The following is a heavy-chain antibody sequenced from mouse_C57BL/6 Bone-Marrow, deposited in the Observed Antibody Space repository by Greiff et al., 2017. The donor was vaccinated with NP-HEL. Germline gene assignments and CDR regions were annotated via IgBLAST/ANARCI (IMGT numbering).Heavy chain of an antibody. CDR1: GFTFSSYG. Sequence: EVKLMESGGDLVKPGGSLKLSCAASGFTFSSYGMSWVRQTPDKRLEWVATISSGGSYTYYPDSVKGRFTISRDNAKNTLYLQMSSLKSEDTAMYYCARPPCYGRAMDYWGQGTSVTVSS. J-gene: IGHJ4*01. CDR3: ARPPCYGRAMDY. D-gene: IGHD1-1*01. V-gene: IGHV5-6*01. CDR2: ISSGGSYT.